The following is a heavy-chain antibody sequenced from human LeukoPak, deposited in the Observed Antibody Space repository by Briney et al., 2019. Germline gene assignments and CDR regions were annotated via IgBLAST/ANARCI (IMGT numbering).Heavy chain of an antibody. V-gene: IGHV4-39*01. CDR2: ISYSGST. CDR3: ARHVIIHWFDP. CDR1: GGSISSYY. J-gene: IGHJ5*02. Sequence: SETLSLTCTVSGGSISSYYWGWIRQPPGKGLEWIGSISYSGSTYYNPSLKSRVTISVDTSKNQFSLKLSSVTAADTAVYYCARHVIIHWFDPWGQGTLVTVSS. D-gene: IGHD3-3*01.